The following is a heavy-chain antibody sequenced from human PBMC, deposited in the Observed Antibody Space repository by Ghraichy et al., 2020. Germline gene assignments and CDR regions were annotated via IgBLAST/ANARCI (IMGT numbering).Heavy chain of an antibody. CDR1: GGSISSYY. V-gene: IGHV4-59*01. J-gene: IGHJ4*02. CDR3: ARVVYGESYFDY. D-gene: IGHD2/OR15-2a*01. Sequence: SQTLSLTCTVSGGSISSYYWSWIRQPPGKGLEWIGYIYYSGSTNYNPSLKSRVTISVDTSKNQFSLKLSSVTAADTAVYYCARVVYGESYFDYWGQGTLVIVSS. CDR2: IYYSGST.